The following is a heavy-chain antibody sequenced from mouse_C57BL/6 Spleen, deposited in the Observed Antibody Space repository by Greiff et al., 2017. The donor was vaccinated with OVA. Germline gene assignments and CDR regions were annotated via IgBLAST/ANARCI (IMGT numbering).Heavy chain of an antibody. CDR3: ASEGYDYDGAY. D-gene: IGHD2-4*01. Sequence: QVHVKQSGAELARPGASVKLSCKASGYTFTSYGISWVKQRTGQGLEWIGEIYPRSGNTYYNEKFKGKATLTADKSSSTAYMELRSLTSEDSAVYFCASEGYDYDGAYWGQGTLVTVSA. J-gene: IGHJ3*01. CDR2: IYPRSGNT. CDR1: GYTFTSYG. V-gene: IGHV1-81*01.